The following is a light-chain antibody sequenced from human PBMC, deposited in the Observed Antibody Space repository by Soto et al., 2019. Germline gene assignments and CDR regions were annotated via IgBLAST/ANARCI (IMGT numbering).Light chain of an antibody. Sequence: QSVLTQPASVSGSPGQSITISCTGTSSDVGGYNYVSWYQQYPGKAPKLMIYDVSNRPSGVSNRFSGSKSGNTASPTISGLQAEDEADYFCSSYTGSSTYVFGTGTKVTVL. V-gene: IGLV2-14*03. CDR3: SSYTGSSTYV. J-gene: IGLJ1*01. CDR1: SSDVGGYNY. CDR2: DVS.